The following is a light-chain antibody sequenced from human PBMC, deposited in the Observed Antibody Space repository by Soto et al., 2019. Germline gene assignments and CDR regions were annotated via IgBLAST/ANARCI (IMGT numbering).Light chain of an antibody. V-gene: IGKV3-20*01. Sequence: EIVLTQSPATLPLSPGERATLSCRASQSVSSYLAWYQQKPGQAPRLLISGASGRATGIPDRFSGSGSGTDFTLTISRLEPEDFAVYYCQQYGSSPLTFGGGTKVEIK. CDR2: GAS. J-gene: IGKJ4*01. CDR1: QSVSSY. CDR3: QQYGSSPLT.